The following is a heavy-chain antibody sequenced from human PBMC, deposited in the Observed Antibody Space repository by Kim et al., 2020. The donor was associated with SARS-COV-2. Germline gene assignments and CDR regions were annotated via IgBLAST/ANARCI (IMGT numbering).Heavy chain of an antibody. CDR3: ATGAGVVTNYYFES. D-gene: IGHD3-3*01. V-gene: IGHV5-51*01. J-gene: IGHJ1*01. CDR2: IYPRDSDV. Sequence: GESLKMSCKASGYDFSTYWIGWVRQVPAKGLELMGIIYPRDSDVRYGQSFQGLVTISSDGSGAYLQWSGLQASDTAFYYCATGAGVVTNYYFESWGQGTL. CDR1: GYDFSTYW.